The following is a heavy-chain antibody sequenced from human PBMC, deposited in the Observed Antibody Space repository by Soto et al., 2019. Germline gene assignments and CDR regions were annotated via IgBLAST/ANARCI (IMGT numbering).Heavy chain of an antibody. J-gene: IGHJ4*02. D-gene: IGHD5-18*01. CDR1: GGSISSGGYS. Sequence: ASETLSLTCAVSGGSISSGGYSWSWIRQPPGKGLEWIGYIYHSGSTYYNPSLKSRVTISVDRSKNQFSLKLSSVTAADTAVYYCAREGYSYGYFDYWGQGTLVTVSS. CDR2: IYHSGST. CDR3: AREGYSYGYFDY. V-gene: IGHV4-30-2*01.